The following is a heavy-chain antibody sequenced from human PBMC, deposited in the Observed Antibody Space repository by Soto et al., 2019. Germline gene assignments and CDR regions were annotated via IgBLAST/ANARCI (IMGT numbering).Heavy chain of an antibody. CDR2: IYYSGSA. J-gene: IGHJ4*02. Sequence: TLSLTCTVSGGSISSGGYYWSWIRQHPGKGLEWIGYIYYSGSAYYNPSLKSRVTISVDTSKNQFSLKLSSVTAADTAVYYCARAGASPNTPIDYWGQGTLVTVSS. CDR3: ARAGASPNTPIDY. V-gene: IGHV4-31*03. D-gene: IGHD2-15*01. CDR1: GGSISSGGYY.